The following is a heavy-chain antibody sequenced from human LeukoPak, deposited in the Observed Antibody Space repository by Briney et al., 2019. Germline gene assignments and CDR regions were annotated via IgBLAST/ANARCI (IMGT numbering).Heavy chain of an antibody. Sequence: SQTLSLTCTVSGGSISSGGYYWSWIRQPPGKGLEWIGGINHSGSTNYNPSLKSRVTISVDTSKNQFSLKLSSVTAADTAVYYCARATRYNWNYWGQGTLVTVSS. CDR1: GGSISSGGYY. J-gene: IGHJ4*02. V-gene: IGHV4-39*07. D-gene: IGHD1-20*01. CDR3: ARATRYNWNY. CDR2: INHSGST.